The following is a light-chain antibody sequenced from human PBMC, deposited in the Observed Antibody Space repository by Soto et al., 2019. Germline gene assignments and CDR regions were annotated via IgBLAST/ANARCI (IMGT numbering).Light chain of an antibody. CDR1: ESVNSN. CDR2: GAS. Sequence: EIIMTQSPATLSVSPGGRATLSCRASESVNSNLAWYQQKPGQAPRLLIYGASTRATGVPARFSGSGSGSEFTLTISSLQSEDFAVYYCQQYNNWPPLTFGGGTKVEIK. CDR3: QQYNNWPPLT. V-gene: IGKV3-15*01. J-gene: IGKJ4*01.